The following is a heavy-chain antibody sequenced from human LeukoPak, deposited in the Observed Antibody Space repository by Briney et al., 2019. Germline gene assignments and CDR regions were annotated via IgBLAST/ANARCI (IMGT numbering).Heavy chain of an antibody. CDR1: GYSFTSYW. CDR2: IYPGDSDT. V-gene: IGHV5-51*01. CDR3: ARTPAQRMPEIVVIPGSFGDY. J-gene: IGHJ4*02. Sequence: GESLKISCKGSGYSFTSYWIGWVRQMPGKGLEWMGIIYPGDSDTRYSPSFQGQVTISADKSISTAYLQWSSLEASDTAMYYCARTPAQRMPEIVVIPGSFGDYWGQGTLVTVSS. D-gene: IGHD2-2*01.